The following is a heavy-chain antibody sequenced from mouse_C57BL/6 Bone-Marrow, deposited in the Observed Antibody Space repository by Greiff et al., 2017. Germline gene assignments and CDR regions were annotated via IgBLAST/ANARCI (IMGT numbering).Heavy chain of an antibody. Sequence: VQLQQSGAELMKPGASVKLSSKPPGYPFPGYWIAWVKQRPGHGLGGIGEFFPGSVSTNYNGKFQGKATFTADTSSNTADMQLSSLTTEDSASYFCAGYGSSYWGQGTTLTVSS. J-gene: IGHJ2*01. V-gene: IGHV1-9*01. CDR2: FFPGSVST. D-gene: IGHD1-1*01. CDR1: GYPFPGYW. CDR3: AGYGSSY.